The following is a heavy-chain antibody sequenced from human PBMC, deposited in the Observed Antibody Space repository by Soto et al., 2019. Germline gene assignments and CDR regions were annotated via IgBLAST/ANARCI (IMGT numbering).Heavy chain of an antibody. V-gene: IGHV3-30-3*01. Sequence: QVQLVESGGGVVQPGRSLRLSCAASGFTFSSYAMHWVRQAPGKGLGWVAVISYDGSNKYYADSVKGRFTISRDNSKNTLYLQMNSLRAEDTAVYYCARVSTAAPNDYWGQGTLVTVSS. CDR3: ARVSTAAPNDY. J-gene: IGHJ4*02. CDR2: ISYDGSNK. D-gene: IGHD2-2*01. CDR1: GFTFSSYA.